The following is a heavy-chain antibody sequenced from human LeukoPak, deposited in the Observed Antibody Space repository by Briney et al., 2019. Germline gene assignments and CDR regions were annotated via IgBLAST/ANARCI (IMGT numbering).Heavy chain of an antibody. Sequence: ASVKVSCKASGYTFTSYGISWVRQAPGQGLEWMGWISAYNGNTNYAQKLQGRVTMTTDTSTSTAYMELRSLRSDDTAVYYCAREPRGYSPTGYYYYMDVWGKGTTVTVSS. CDR3: AREPRGYSPTGYYYYMDV. CDR2: ISAYNGNT. D-gene: IGHD6-13*01. CDR1: GYTFTSYG. J-gene: IGHJ6*03. V-gene: IGHV1-18*01.